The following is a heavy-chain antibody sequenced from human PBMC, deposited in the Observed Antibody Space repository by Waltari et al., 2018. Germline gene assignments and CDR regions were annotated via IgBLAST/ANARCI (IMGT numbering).Heavy chain of an antibody. CDR3: ARDNLYDILTGYYIDAFDI. Sequence: QVQLQESGPGLVKPSETLSLTCTVSGGSISSYYWSWIRQPAGKGLEWIGRIYTRGSTNYNPSLKRRVTMSVDTSKNQFSLKLSSVTAADTAVYYCARDNLYDILTGYYIDAFDIWGQGTMVTVSS. V-gene: IGHV4-4*07. CDR2: IYTRGST. J-gene: IGHJ3*02. CDR1: GGSISSYY. D-gene: IGHD3-9*01.